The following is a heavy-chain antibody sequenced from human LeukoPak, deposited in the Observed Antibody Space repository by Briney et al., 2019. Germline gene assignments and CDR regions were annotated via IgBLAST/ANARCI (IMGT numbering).Heavy chain of an antibody. CDR3: ARRPGAKHY. D-gene: IGHD4-17*01. CDR2: ISSSGSTI. Sequence: GGSLRLSCAASGFTFSSYSMNWVRQAPGKGLEWASSISSSGSTIYYADSVKGRFTISRDNAKNSLYLQMNSLRAEDTAVYYCARRPGAKHYWGQGTLVTVSS. V-gene: IGHV3-21*04. J-gene: IGHJ4*02. CDR1: GFTFSSYS.